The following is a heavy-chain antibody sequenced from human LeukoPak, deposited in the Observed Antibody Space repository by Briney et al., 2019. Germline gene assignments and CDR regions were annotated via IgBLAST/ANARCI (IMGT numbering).Heavy chain of an antibody. CDR3: ARGLNYYDSSFAFDI. V-gene: IGHV3-13*01. D-gene: IGHD3-22*01. Sequence: PVGSLRLSCAASGFTFSSYDMHWVRQATGKGLEWVSAIGTAGDTYYPGSVKGRFTISRENAKNSLYLQMNSLRAGDTAVYYCARGLNYYDSSFAFDIWGQGTMVTVSS. CDR1: GFTFSSYD. J-gene: IGHJ3*02. CDR2: IGTAGDT.